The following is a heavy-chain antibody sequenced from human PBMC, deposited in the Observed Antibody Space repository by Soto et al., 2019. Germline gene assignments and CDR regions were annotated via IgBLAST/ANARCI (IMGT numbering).Heavy chain of an antibody. Sequence: QVQLVQSGAEVKRPGSSVKVSCKASGDTFNFYSINWVRQAPGLGLEWMGRVNPIVSMSNYAQKFQGRVTMTADKSTSIDYMELRSLRSEDTAIYYFASIYASGNLAFDYLCQGALVTVSS. CDR2: VNPIVSMS. CDR1: GDTFNFYS. J-gene: IGHJ4*02. D-gene: IGHD3-10*01. V-gene: IGHV1-69*02. CDR3: ASIYASGNLAFDY.